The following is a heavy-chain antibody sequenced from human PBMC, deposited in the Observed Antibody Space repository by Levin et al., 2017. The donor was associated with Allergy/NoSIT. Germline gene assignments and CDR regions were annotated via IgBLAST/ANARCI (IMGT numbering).Heavy chain of an antibody. CDR3: ARDLQKIPSGGAEDGMGD. V-gene: IGHV1-69*13. CDR1: GGIFSSSD. CDR2: IIPMFGTA. D-gene: IGHD2-15*01. Sequence: SVKVSCKVSGGIFSSSDICWVRQAPGQGLEWMGGIIPMFGTANYAQNFKGRVTITADESTTTGYMELRSLRSEDTAIYYCARDLQKIPSGGAEDGMGDWGQGTTVTVSS. J-gene: IGHJ6*02.